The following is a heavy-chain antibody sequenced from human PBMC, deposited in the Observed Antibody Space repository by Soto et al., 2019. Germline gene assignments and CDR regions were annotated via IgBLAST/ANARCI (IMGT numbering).Heavy chain of an antibody. CDR1: GGSISSSSYY. CDR3: ARVASDFWSGPIDY. Sequence: SETLSLTCTASGGSISSSSYYWGWIRQPPGKGLEWIGSIYYSGSTYYNPSLKSRVTISVDTSKNQFSLKLSSVTAADTAVYYWARVASDFWSGPIDYWGQGTLVIVSS. V-gene: IGHV4-39*01. CDR2: IYYSGST. D-gene: IGHD3-3*01. J-gene: IGHJ4*02.